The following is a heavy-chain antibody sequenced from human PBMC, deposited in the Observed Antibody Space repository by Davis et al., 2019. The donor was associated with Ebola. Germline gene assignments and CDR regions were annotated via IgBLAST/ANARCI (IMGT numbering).Heavy chain of an antibody. CDR2: IIPIFGTA. CDR3: ARALGYCSSTSCKGRPLGY. J-gene: IGHJ4*02. D-gene: IGHD2-2*01. CDR1: GGTFSSYA. Sequence: SVKVSCKASGGTFSSYAISWVRQAPGQGLEWMGGIIPIFGTANYAQKFQGRVTITADESTSTAYMELSSLRSEDTAVYYCARALGYCSSTSCKGRPLGYWGQGTLVTVSS. V-gene: IGHV1-69*13.